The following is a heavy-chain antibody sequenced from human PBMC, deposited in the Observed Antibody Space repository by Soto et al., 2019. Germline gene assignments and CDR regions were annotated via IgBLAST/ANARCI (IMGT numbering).Heavy chain of an antibody. V-gene: IGHV4-30-4*01. CDR2: ISYSGST. Sequence: PSETLSLTGSISGACIRSDDYYWSWFRQPPGKGLEWIGYISYSGSTYYNPSIKSRITISVDTSKTQFSLILSSVTAADTALFYCAREVNNYYGMDVWGQGTTVTVSS. CDR1: GACIRSDDYY. CDR3: AREVNNYYGMDV. J-gene: IGHJ6*02.